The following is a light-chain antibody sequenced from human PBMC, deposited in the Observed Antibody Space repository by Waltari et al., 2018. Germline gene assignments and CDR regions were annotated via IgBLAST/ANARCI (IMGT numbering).Light chain of an antibody. V-gene: IGKV1-5*03. Sequence: DLQMTQSPSTLSASVRARVTIPCRASQSISNWLAWYQQKPGKAPKLLIYTASSLESGVPSRFIGSGSGTEFTLTISSLQPDDFAIYYCQQYNTYSRTFGQGTKVEIK. CDR3: QQYNTYSRT. CDR1: QSISNW. J-gene: IGKJ1*01. CDR2: TAS.